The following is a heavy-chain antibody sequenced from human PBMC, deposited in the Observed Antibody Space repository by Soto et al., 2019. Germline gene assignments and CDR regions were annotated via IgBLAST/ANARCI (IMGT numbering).Heavy chain of an antibody. J-gene: IGHJ4*02. Sequence: EVQLVESGGGLVQPGRSLRLSCAASGFTFDDYAMHWVRQVPGKGLEWVSGIHWNGGSIVYADSVKGRFTISRDNAKNSLYLQMNSLRAADTALYYCAKDGGIGGAITVYFNYWGQGTLVTVSS. CDR3: AKDGGIGGAITVYFNY. CDR2: IHWNGGSI. D-gene: IGHD3-16*01. CDR1: GFTFDDYA. V-gene: IGHV3-9*01.